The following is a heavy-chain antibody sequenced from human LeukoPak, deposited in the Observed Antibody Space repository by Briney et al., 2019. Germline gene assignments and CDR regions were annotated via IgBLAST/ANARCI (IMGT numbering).Heavy chain of an antibody. CDR2: IKQDGSNK. V-gene: IGHV3-7*01. CDR1: GFTFSLYW. D-gene: IGHD6-6*01. CDR3: ARDSSSSPYYYMDV. J-gene: IGHJ6*03. Sequence: GGSLRLSCAASGFTFSLYWMTWVRQAPGKGLEWVANIKQDGSNKYYADSVKGRFTISRDNSKNTLYLQMNSLRAEDTAVYYCARDSSSSPYYYMDVWGKGTTVTVSS.